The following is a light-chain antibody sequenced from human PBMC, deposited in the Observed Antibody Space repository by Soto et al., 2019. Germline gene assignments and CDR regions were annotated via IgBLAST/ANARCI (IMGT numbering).Light chain of an antibody. J-gene: IGKJ4*01. V-gene: IGKV1-9*01. CDR1: QGISSF. CDR3: QQLHSYPLT. CDR2: AAS. Sequence: IQLTQYPSSLCASIGDRVTITCRAGQGISSFLAWYQQTPRKAPKLLIYAASTLQSGVPSRFSGSGSGTDFTLTISSLQPEDFATYYCQQLHSYPLTFGGGTKV.